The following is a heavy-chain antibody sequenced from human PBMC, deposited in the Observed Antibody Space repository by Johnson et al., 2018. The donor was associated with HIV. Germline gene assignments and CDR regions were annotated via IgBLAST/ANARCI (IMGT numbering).Heavy chain of an antibody. Sequence: QVHLVESGGGVVQPGRSLRLSCAASGFTFSSYGMHWVRQAPGKGLEWVAFIRFDGSNKYYVDSVKGRFTISRDKSKNTLYLQMNSLRAEDTAVYYCARDRYSSGWFLDAFDIWGQGTRVTVSS. CDR2: IRFDGSNK. CDR3: ARDRYSSGWFLDAFDI. J-gene: IGHJ3*02. V-gene: IGHV3-33*01. D-gene: IGHD6-19*01. CDR1: GFTFSSYG.